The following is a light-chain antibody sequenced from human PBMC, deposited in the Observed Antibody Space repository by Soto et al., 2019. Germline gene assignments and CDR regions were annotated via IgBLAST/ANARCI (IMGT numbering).Light chain of an antibody. J-gene: IGKJ2*01. CDR2: AAS. V-gene: IGKV1-39*01. Sequence: DIQMTQSPYSLSASVGDRGTITCRASQTISSYLNWYQQNPGKAPKLLIYAASSLQSGVPSRFSGRGSGTDFTLTISSLQPEDFATYYCHQSSNIPYTFGQGTKLEIK. CDR3: HQSSNIPYT. CDR1: QTISSY.